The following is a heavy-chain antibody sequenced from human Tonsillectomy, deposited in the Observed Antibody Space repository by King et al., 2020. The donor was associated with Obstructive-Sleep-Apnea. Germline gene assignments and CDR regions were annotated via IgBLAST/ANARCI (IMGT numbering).Heavy chain of an antibody. CDR3: ARDSHYYGSGSYYIAEYYYYGMDV. V-gene: IGHV1-46*01. CDR1: GYTFTSYY. CDR2: INPSGGST. D-gene: IGHD3-10*01. Sequence: VQSGAEVKKPGASVQVSCKASGYTFTSYYMHWVRQAPGQGLEWMGIINPSGGSTSYAQKFQGRVTMTRDTSTSTVYMELSSLRSEDTAVYYCARDSHYYGSGSYYIAEYYYYGMDVWGQGTTVTVSS. J-gene: IGHJ6*02.